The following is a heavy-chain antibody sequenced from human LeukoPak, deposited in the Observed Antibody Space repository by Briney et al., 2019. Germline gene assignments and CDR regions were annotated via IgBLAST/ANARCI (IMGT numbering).Heavy chain of an antibody. Sequence: GRSLRLSCAASGFTFSNYGMHWVRQAPGKGLEWVAVISYDGSNTYYADSVKGRFTISRDNSKNTLYLEMNSLSAEDTAVYYCAKDRMKWRVAAASIEYWGRGTLVTVST. J-gene: IGHJ4*02. D-gene: IGHD2-2*01. CDR1: GFTFSNYG. CDR2: ISYDGSNT. V-gene: IGHV3-30*18. CDR3: AKDRMKWRVAAASIEY.